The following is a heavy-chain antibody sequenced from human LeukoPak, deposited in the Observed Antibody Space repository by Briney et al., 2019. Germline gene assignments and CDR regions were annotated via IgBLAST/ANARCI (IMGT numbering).Heavy chain of an antibody. CDR2: ITGSSAYT. V-gene: IGHV3-21*01. CDR1: GFTFSSYS. D-gene: IGHD3-3*01. Sequence: GGSLRLSCAASGFTFSSYSMTWVRQAPGKGLEWVSSITGSSAYTYYADSVKGRFTISRDNAKNSLYLQMNSLRAEDTAVYYCARDLNFWSSYSTRGFDYWGQGTLVTVSS. J-gene: IGHJ4*02. CDR3: ARDLNFWSSYSTRGFDY.